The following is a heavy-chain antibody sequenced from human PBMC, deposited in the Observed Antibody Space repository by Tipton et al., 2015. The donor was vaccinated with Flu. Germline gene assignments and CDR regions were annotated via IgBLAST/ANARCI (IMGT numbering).Heavy chain of an antibody. CDR1: GDYISDYY. Sequence: TLSFTCIVSGDYISDYYWNWIRQSPGGGLEWLGYIHHTGKTNQNPSLKSRLTVSVDTSRNQFSLTLNSVTAADTAVYFCARGNWGGAFDTWGQGTMVTVSS. J-gene: IGHJ3*02. D-gene: IGHD7-27*01. CDR2: IHHTGKT. V-gene: IGHV4-59*01. CDR3: ARGNWGGAFDT.